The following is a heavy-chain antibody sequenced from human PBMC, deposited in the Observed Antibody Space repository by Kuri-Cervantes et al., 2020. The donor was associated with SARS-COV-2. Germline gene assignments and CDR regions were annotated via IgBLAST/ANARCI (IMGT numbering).Heavy chain of an antibody. CDR3: PRASAGSSWGYYYYIDV. V-gene: IGHV3-7*01. CDR1: GLSFSSYW. J-gene: IGHJ6*03. D-gene: IGHD3-10*01. Sequence: GGSLRLSCEASGLSFSSYWMTWVRQTPGRGLEWVANIKQDGSEKYYVDSVKGRCTITRENAGNSLFLQMNSLRSEDKAVNYCPRASAGSSWGYYYYIDVWGIGTTVTVSS. CDR2: IKQDGSEK.